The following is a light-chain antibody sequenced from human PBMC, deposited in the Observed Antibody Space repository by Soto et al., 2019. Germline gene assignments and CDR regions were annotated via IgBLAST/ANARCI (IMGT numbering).Light chain of an antibody. Sequence: GDRVTITCRASQSISSWLPWDQQKPGKAPKLLIYDASSLESLVPSRFSGSGSGTEFTLTISSLQPDDFATYYCQQYNSSLTFGGGTKVEIK. J-gene: IGKJ4*01. CDR2: DAS. CDR3: QQYNSSLT. CDR1: QSISSW. V-gene: IGKV1-5*01.